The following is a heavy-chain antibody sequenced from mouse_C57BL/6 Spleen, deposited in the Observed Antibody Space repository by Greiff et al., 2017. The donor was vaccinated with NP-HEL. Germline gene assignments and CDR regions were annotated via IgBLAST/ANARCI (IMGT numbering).Heavy chain of an antibody. J-gene: IGHJ4*01. V-gene: IGHV5-6*01. CDR1: GFTFSSYG. CDR3: AVGEEGASRLYYYAMDE. CDR2: ISSGGSYT. D-gene: IGHD6-2*01. Sequence: EVMLVESGGDLVKPGGSLKLSCAASGFTFSSYGMSWVRQTPDKRLEWVATISSGGSYTYYPDSVKGRFTISRDNAKNTLYLQMSSLKSEDTERDDCAVGEEGASRLYYYAMDEGGQGTSVTVSS.